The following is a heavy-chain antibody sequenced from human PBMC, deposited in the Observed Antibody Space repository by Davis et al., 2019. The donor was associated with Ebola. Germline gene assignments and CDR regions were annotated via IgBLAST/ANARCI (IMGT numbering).Heavy chain of an antibody. CDR3: AREGLCSSASCLDY. CDR2: ISSSSSYI. Sequence: GESLKISCAASGFTFSSYSMNWVRQAPGKGLEWVSSISSSSSYIYYADSVRGRFTISRDNAKDSLYLQMNSLRAEDTAVYYCAREGLCSSASCLDYWGQGTLVTVSS. D-gene: IGHD2-2*01. J-gene: IGHJ4*02. CDR1: GFTFSSYS. V-gene: IGHV3-21*01.